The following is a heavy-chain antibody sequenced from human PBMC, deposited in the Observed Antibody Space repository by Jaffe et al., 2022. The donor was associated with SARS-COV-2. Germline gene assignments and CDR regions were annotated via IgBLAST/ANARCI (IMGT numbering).Heavy chain of an antibody. CDR1: GGSISSSTYF. V-gene: IGHV4-39*02. D-gene: IGHD3-10*01. CDR3: ARLDYYASGTPPRRGYFDY. Sequence: QVQLQESGPGLVKPSETLSLTCSVSGGSISSSTYFWGWIRQPPGEGLEWIGSLYYSGSSYYNPSLKSRVTMFVDASKNHFSLKLSSVTAADTAVYYCARLDYYASGTPPRRGYFDYWGQGALVTVSS. CDR2: LYYSGSS. J-gene: IGHJ4*02.